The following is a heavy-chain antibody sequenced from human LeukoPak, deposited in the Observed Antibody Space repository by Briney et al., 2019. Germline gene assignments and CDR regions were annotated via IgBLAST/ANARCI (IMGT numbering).Heavy chain of an antibody. CDR3: ATSYYYDDVVHKSDWYFYI. CDR2: IYHSGIT. CDR1: GSSISRGGFS. D-gene: IGHD3-22*01. Sequence: SETLSLTCAVSGSSISRGGFSWSWIRQPPGKGLEFIGSIYHSGITYYKPSLNSRVTISLDRSKNQFSLSLSSVTAADTAVYYCATSYYYDDVVHKSDWYFYIWGRGTLVTVSS. V-gene: IGHV4-30-2*01. J-gene: IGHJ2*01.